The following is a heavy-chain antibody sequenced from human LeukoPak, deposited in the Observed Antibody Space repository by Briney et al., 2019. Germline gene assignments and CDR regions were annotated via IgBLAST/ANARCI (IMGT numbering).Heavy chain of an antibody. CDR1: GGSISSYY. CDR3: ARVPHYYDSSGYYTYYFDY. D-gene: IGHD3-22*01. Sequence: PSDTLSLTCTVSGGSISSYYWSWIRQPPGKGVEWIGYIYYSGSTNYNPSLKSRVTISVDTSKNQFSLKLSSVTAADTAVYYCARVPHYYDSSGYYTYYFDYWGQGTLVTVSS. J-gene: IGHJ4*02. V-gene: IGHV4-59*07. CDR2: IYYSGST.